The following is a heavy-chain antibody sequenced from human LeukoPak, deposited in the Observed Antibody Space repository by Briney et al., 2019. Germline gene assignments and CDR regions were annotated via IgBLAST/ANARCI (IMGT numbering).Heavy chain of an antibody. CDR2: IGNTET. V-gene: IGHV3-66*02. Sequence: GGSLRLSCATSGFPFETNAMSWVRQAPGKGLEWVATIGNTETFYADSVKGRFTISRDNSKNTLFLQMNGLRAEDTAVYYCARGSNVLDYWGQGTLVTVSS. J-gene: IGHJ4*02. D-gene: IGHD3-10*01. CDR1: GFPFETNA. CDR3: ARGSNVLDY.